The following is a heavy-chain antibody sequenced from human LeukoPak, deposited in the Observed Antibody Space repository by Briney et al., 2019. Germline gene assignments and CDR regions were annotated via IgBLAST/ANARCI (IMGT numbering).Heavy chain of an antibody. V-gene: IGHV3-9*01. Sequence: GRSLRLSCVASGFTFEKYAMHWVRQAPGKGLEWVSGISWNGGSIGYADFAKGRFTISRDNARNSLFLQMNTLKPDDTALYYCAKDRDPPYIGNSYGYYSDYWGQGTLVTVSS. J-gene: IGHJ4*02. CDR3: AKDRDPPYIGNSYGYYSDY. D-gene: IGHD5-18*01. CDR1: GFTFEKYA. CDR2: ISWNGGSI.